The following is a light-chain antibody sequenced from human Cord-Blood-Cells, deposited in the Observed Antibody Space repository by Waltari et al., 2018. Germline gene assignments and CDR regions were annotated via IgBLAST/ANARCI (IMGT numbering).Light chain of an antibody. CDR2: KAS. CDR3: QQYNSILGT. Sequence: DIQMTQSPPTLSASVEDRVTITCRASQSISSCLVWYQQKPGKAPKLLIYKASSLESGVPSRFSGSGSGTEFTLTISSLQPDDFATYYCQQYNSILGTFGQGTKVEIK. CDR1: QSISSC. J-gene: IGKJ1*01. V-gene: IGKV1-5*03.